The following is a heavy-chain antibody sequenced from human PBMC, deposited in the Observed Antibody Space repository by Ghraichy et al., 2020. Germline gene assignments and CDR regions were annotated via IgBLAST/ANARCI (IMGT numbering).Heavy chain of an antibody. Sequence: ASVKVSCKTSGYTFTSYAISWVRQAPGQGLEWMGWISGYNGDTNYAQKFQGRVTMTTDTSTTTAYMELTSLRSDDTGVYYCARDDRRSPGMNDFGDYWGQGTLVTVSS. V-gene: IGHV1-18*01. CDR3: ARDDRRSPGMNDFGDY. CDR2: ISGYNGDT. J-gene: IGHJ4*02. CDR1: GYTFTSYA. D-gene: IGHD3/OR15-3a*01.